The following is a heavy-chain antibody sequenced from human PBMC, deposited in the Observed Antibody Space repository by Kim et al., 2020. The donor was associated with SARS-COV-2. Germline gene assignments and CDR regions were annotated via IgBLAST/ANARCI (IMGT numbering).Heavy chain of an antibody. CDR1: GFTFSSYG. D-gene: IGHD4-17*01. CDR2: IWYDGSNK. Sequence: GGSLRLSCAASGFTFSSYGMHWVRQAPGKGLEWVAVIWYDGSNKYYADSVKGRFTISRDNSKNTLYLQMNSLRDEDTAVYYCARDRGIGDQKDYWGQGTLVTVSS. V-gene: IGHV3-33*01. CDR3: ARDRGIGDQKDY. J-gene: IGHJ4*02.